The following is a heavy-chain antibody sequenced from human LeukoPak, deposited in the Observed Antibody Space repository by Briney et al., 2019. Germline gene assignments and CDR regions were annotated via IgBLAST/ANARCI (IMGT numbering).Heavy chain of an antibody. Sequence: GESLKISCKGSGYSFTSYWIGWVRQMPGKGLEWMGIIYPGDSDTRYSPSFQGQVTISADKSISTAYLQWSSLKASDTAMYYCAGRGDDILTGYGLASLDYWGQGTLVTVSS. CDR3: AGRGDDILTGYGLASLDY. CDR1: GYSFTSYW. J-gene: IGHJ4*02. CDR2: IYPGDSDT. D-gene: IGHD3-9*01. V-gene: IGHV5-51*01.